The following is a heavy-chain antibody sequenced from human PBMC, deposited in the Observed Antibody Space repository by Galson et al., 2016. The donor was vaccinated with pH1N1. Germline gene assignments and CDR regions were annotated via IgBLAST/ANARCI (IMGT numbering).Heavy chain of an antibody. D-gene: IGHD3-22*01. CDR1: GGSISSHY. CDR3: AAFNDYYDSICYHAF. Sequence: SETLSLTCIVSGGSISSHYWSWIRQPPGKGLEWIGYIHYSGSTDYNSSLKSRVSISVDMSKNQFSLTLNSVTAANTAVYYCAAFNDYYDSICYHAFWGQGALVTVSS. V-gene: IGHV4-59*11. J-gene: IGHJ4*02. CDR2: IHYSGST.